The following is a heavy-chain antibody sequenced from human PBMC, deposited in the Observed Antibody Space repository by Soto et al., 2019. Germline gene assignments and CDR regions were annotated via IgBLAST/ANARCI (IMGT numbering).Heavy chain of an antibody. V-gene: IGHV1-69*02. D-gene: IGHD2-15*01. Sequence: QVQLVQSGAEVKKPGSSVKVSCKASGGTFSSYTISWVRQAPGQGLEWMGRIIPILGIANYAQKFQGRVTITADKSTSTAYMELSSLRAEDTAVYYCARTTLGYCSGCSGAEYFQHWGQGTLVIVSS. CDR3: ARTTLGYCSGCSGAEYFQH. CDR1: GGTFSSYT. CDR2: IIPILGIA. J-gene: IGHJ1*01.